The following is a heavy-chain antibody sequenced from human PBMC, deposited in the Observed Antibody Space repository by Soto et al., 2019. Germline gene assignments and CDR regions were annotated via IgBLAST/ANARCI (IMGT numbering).Heavy chain of an antibody. J-gene: IGHJ1*01. CDR1: GFTFRSFV. CDR2: TSYDGTNK. D-gene: IGHD3-16*01. CDR3: ARWGTTGGLDV. Sequence: QVQLVESGGGVVQPGTSLRLSCVGSGFTFRSFVIHWVRQAPGRGLEWVALTSYDGTNKYFGDSVKGRFTIARDNSRNTVDLQMDSLRLEDTALYYCARWGTTGGLDVWGQGTFVSVSS. V-gene: IGHV3-30*19.